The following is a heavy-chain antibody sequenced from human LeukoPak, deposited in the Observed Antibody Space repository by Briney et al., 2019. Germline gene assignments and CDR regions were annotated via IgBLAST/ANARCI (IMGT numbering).Heavy chain of an antibody. V-gene: IGHV3-23*01. D-gene: IGHD2-2*01. Sequence: PGGSLRLSCAASGFTFSSYAMSWVRQAPGKGLEWVSAISGSGGSTYYADSVKGRFTISRDNSKNTLYLQMNSLRAEDTAVYYCAKDRGYCSSTSCYNPPDYWGQGTLVTVSS. CDR1: GFTFSSYA. CDR2: ISGSGGST. CDR3: AKDRGYCSSTSCYNPPDY. J-gene: IGHJ4*02.